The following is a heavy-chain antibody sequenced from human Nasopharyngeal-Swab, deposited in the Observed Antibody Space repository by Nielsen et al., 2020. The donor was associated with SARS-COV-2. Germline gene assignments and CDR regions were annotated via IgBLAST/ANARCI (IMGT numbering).Heavy chain of an antibody. CDR2: IRSKTYGGAP. CDR3: ARSVGSFYGQGAFDI. J-gene: IGHJ3*02. V-gene: IGHV3-49*01. D-gene: IGHD1-26*01. CDR1: GFTFGDYA. Sequence: GESLKISCTTSGFTFGDYAMSWFSQATGKGLDGVGFIRSKTYGGAPEYAASVKGRFTISRDGAESIAYLQMNSLETEDTGVYYCARSVGSFYGQGAFDIWCQGTMVTVSS.